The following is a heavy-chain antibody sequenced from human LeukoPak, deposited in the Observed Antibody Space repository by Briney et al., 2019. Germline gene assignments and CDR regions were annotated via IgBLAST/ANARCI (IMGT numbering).Heavy chain of an antibody. V-gene: IGHV4-4*07. CDR3: ARQRLDGDILGFDW. D-gene: IGHD2-21*01. Sequence: SETLSLTCNVSGASISGHYWSWIRHPAGKSLEWIGRIHTSGSPIYNPSLSSRVTMSVDTSKGQFSLTMNSLTAADTAMYYCARQRLDGDILGFDWWGQGTLVTVSS. CDR2: IHTSGSP. CDR1: GASISGHY. J-gene: IGHJ4*02.